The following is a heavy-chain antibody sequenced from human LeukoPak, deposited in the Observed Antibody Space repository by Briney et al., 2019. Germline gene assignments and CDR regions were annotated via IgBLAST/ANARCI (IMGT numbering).Heavy chain of an antibody. CDR1: GGTFSSHA. Sequence: SVKVSCKASGGTFSSHAISWVRQAPGQGLEWVGGIIPIFGTTSYAQKFQGRVTITTDESTSTGYMELRSLRSDDTAVYYCARGDSGYDYGFDNWAREPWSPSPQ. V-gene: IGHV1-69*05. CDR3: ARGDSGYDYGFDN. J-gene: IGHJ4*02. CDR2: IIPIFGTT. D-gene: IGHD5-12*01.